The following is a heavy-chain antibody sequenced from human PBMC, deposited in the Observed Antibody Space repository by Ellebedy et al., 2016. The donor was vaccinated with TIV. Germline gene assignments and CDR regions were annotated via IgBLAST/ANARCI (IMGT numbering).Heavy chain of an antibody. CDR2: ISPYTGNI. CDR1: GYAFGSYG. D-gene: IGHD4-17*01. Sequence: ASVKVSCKASGYAFGSYGISWVRQAPGQGLQWMGWISPYTGNIKYGQKFQGRVTMTTDTSTSTAYMELSSLRSDDTAVYYCAREVYGDSLNWFDPWGQGTLVTVSS. J-gene: IGHJ5*02. CDR3: AREVYGDSLNWFDP. V-gene: IGHV1-18*01.